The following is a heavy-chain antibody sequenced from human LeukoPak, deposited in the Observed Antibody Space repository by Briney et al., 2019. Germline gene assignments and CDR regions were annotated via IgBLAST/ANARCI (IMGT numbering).Heavy chain of an antibody. CDR2: ISGSGGST. J-gene: IGHJ4*02. Sequence: GGSLRLSCAASGFTFSSYWMSWVRQAPGKGLEWVSAISGSGGSTYYADSVKGRFTISRDNSKNTLYLQMNSLRAEDTAVYYCAKYPADYYDSSGSDYWGQGTLVTVSS. V-gene: IGHV3-23*01. D-gene: IGHD3-22*01. CDR1: GFTFSSYW. CDR3: AKYPADYYDSSGSDY.